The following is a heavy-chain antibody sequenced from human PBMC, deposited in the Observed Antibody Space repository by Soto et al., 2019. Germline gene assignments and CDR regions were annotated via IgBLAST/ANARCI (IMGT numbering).Heavy chain of an antibody. Sequence: EVQLVESGGGLVKPGGSLRLSCAASGFTFSSYSMNWVRQAPGKGLEWVSSISSSSSYIYYADSVKGRFTISRDNAKNSLYLQMNSLRAEDTAVYYCARGGGIVGATFDYWGQGTLVTVSS. D-gene: IGHD1-26*01. CDR2: ISSSSSYI. V-gene: IGHV3-21*01. J-gene: IGHJ4*02. CDR1: GFTFSSYS. CDR3: ARGGGIVGATFDY.